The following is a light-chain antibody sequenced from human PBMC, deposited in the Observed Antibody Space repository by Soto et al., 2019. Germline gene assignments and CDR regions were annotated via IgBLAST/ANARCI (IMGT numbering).Light chain of an antibody. J-gene: IGKJ5*01. V-gene: IGKV3-15*01. CDR2: GAS. Sequence: EIVMTQSPATLSVSPGERATLSCRASQSVSSNLAWYQQKPGQGPRLLIYGASSRATGIPVRFSGSGSGTEFTLTISSLQSEDFAVYYCQQYNNWPLTFGQGTRLEI. CDR3: QQYNNWPLT. CDR1: QSVSSN.